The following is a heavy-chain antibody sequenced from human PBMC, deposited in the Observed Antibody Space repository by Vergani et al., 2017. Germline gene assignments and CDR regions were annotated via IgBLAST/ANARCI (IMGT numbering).Heavy chain of an antibody. V-gene: IGHV4-39*02. Sequence: QLQLQESGPGLVKPSETLSLTCTVSGGSISSSSYYWGWIRQPPGKGLEWIGSIYYSGSTYYNPSLKSRVTISVDTSKNQFSLKLSSVTAADTAVYYCARDPRPDIVATISYYYYGMDVWGQGTTVTVSS. D-gene: IGHD5-12*01. J-gene: IGHJ6*02. CDR3: ARDPRPDIVATISYYYYGMDV. CDR1: GGSISSSSYY. CDR2: IYYSGST.